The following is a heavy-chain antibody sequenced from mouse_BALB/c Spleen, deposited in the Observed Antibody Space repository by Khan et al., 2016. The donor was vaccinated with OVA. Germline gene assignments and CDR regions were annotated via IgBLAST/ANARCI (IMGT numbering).Heavy chain of an antibody. CDR3: TTAYYRYYFDY. J-gene: IGHJ2*01. V-gene: IGHV1S134*01. CDR1: GSTFTSYG. D-gene: IGHD2-14*01. CDR2: IYPGNGYT. Sequence: EVQLQESGAELGRPGSSVKLSCKTSGSTFTSYGIKWVKQWPGQGLEWIGYIYPGNGYTEYNEKFQGKAILTSDTSSSTAYMQLRSLTSEDSAIYVCTTAYYRYYFDYWGQGTTLTVSS.